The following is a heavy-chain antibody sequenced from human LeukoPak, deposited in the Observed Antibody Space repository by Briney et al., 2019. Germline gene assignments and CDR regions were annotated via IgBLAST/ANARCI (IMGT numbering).Heavy chain of an antibody. CDR1: GFSFSSYG. Sequence: GGSLRLSCAASGFSFSSYGMHWVRQAPGKGLEWVAFIRYDGSNKYYADSVKGRFTISRDNSKNTLYLQMNSLRAEDTAVYYCARDGTVLRYLGPFDYWGQGTLVTVSS. CDR3: ARDGTVLRYLGPFDY. D-gene: IGHD3-9*01. V-gene: IGHV3-30*02. J-gene: IGHJ4*02. CDR2: IRYDGSNK.